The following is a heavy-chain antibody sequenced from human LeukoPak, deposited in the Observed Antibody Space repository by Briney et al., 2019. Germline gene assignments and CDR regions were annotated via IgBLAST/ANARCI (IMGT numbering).Heavy chain of an antibody. J-gene: IGHJ3*02. CDR3: AKGGMITFGGVIVRTYAFDI. V-gene: IGHV3-23*01. CDR2: ISGSGGST. D-gene: IGHD3-16*02. Sequence: PGGSLRLSCAASGFTLSNHAMSWVRQAPGKGLEWVSAISGSGGSTYYADSVKGRFTISRDNSKNTLYLQMNSLRAEDTAVYYCAKGGMITFGGVIVRTYAFDIWGQGTMVTVSS. CDR1: GFTLSNHA.